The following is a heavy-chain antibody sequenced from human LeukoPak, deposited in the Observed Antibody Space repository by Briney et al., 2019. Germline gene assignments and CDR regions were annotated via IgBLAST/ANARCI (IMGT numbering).Heavy chain of an antibody. J-gene: IGHJ6*03. CDR3: AKGQIGGAKIYYYYYYMDV. D-gene: IGHD3-16*01. CDR2: IRYDGSNK. Sequence: GGSLRLSCAASGFTFSSYGMHWVRQAPGKGLEWVAFIRYDGSNKYYADSVKGRFTISRDNSKNTLYLQMNSLRAEDTAVYYCAKGQIGGAKIYYYYYYMDVWGKGTTVTVSS. V-gene: IGHV3-30*02. CDR1: GFTFSSYG.